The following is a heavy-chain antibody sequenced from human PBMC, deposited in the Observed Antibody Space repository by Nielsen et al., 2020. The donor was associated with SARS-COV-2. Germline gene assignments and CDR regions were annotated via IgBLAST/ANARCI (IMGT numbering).Heavy chain of an antibody. CDR1: GYTFTKYG. V-gene: IGHV1-18*04. D-gene: IGHD3-22*01. Sequence: ASVKVSCKASGYTFTKYGISWVRQAPGQGLEWMGWISGNSDSAKYVKKFLGRVIMTTDAFTSTAYLEVRSLRSDDTAVYYCASSAPPSGFNWFDPWDQGTLVTFSS. CDR3: ASSAPPSGFNWFDP. J-gene: IGHJ5*02. CDR2: ISGNSDSA.